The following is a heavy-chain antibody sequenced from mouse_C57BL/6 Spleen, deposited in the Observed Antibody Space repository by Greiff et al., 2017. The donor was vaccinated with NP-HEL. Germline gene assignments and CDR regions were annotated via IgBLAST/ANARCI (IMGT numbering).Heavy chain of an antibody. CDR3: ARDSSGWAWFAY. Sequence: QVQLQQSGAELVRPGASVKLSCKASGYTFTDYYINWVKQRPGQGLEWIARIYPGSGNTYYNEKFKGKATLTAEKSSSTAYMQLSSLTSEDSAVYFCARDSSGWAWFAYWGQGTLVTVSA. CDR2: IYPGSGNT. D-gene: IGHD3-2*02. J-gene: IGHJ3*01. V-gene: IGHV1-76*01. CDR1: GYTFTDYY.